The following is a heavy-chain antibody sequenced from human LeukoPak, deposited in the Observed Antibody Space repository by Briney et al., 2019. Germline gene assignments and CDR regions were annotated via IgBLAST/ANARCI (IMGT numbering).Heavy chain of an antibody. CDR2: INPNSGGT. CDR3: ARGAFDI. Sequence: ASVTLSFTSSGYTFTGDYMHWMRQAPGQGLEWMGWINPNSGGTNYAQKFQGRVTMTRDTSISTAYMELSRLRSDDTAVYYCARGAFDIWGQGTMVTVSS. J-gene: IGHJ3*02. V-gene: IGHV1-2*02. CDR1: GYTFTGDY.